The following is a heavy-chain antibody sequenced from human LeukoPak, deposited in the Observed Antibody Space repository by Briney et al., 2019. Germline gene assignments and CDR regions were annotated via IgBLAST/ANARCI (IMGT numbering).Heavy chain of an antibody. CDR3: ARDVAAAVAGTDFQH. Sequence: ASVKVSCKVSGYTLTELSMHWVRQAPGKGLEWMGGFDPEDGETIYAQKFQGRVTMTTDTSTSTAYMELRSLRSDDTAVYYCARDVAAAVAGTDFQHWGQGTLVTVSS. D-gene: IGHD6-19*01. CDR1: GYTLTELS. J-gene: IGHJ1*01. CDR2: FDPEDGET. V-gene: IGHV1-24*01.